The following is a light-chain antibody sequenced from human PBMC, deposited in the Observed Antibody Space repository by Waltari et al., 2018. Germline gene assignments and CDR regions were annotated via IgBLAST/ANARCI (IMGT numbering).Light chain of an antibody. Sequence: EIVMTQSPATLSLSPGERATLSCRASQSVSSSLAWYQKKPGQAPRLLIYGASSSATGIPDRFSGSGSGTDFTLTISSLGPEDVGIYYCLQRNSWPHSFGQGTKVEIK. CDR2: GAS. CDR3: LQRNSWPHS. J-gene: IGKJ2*03. CDR1: QSVSSS. V-gene: IGKV3D-15*01.